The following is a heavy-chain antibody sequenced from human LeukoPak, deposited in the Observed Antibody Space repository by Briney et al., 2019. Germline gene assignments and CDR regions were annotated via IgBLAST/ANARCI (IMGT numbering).Heavy chain of an antibody. Sequence: PGGSLRLSCAAAGFTFSSYWMHWVRQPPGKGLMYVSRVKSDGTYTSYAYSVKGRFTTSRDNARNTLYLQMSSLRDEDTAVYYCARSMVRGGYAFDIWGQGTMVTVSS. J-gene: IGHJ3*02. CDR3: ARSMVRGGYAFDI. CDR2: VKSDGTYT. D-gene: IGHD3-10*01. V-gene: IGHV3-74*01. CDR1: GFTFSSYW.